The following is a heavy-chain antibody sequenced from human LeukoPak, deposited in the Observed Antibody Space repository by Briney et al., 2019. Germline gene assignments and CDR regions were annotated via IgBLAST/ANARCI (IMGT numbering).Heavy chain of an antibody. CDR2: ISYDGSNK. J-gene: IGHJ4*02. V-gene: IGHV3-30*04. D-gene: IGHD5-12*01. Sequence: GGSLRLSCAASGFTFGSYAMHWVRQAPGKGLGWVAFISYDGSNKYYADSVKGRFTISRDNSKNTLYLQMNSLRAEDTAVYYCARGWGYSGYDTPLDYWGQGTLVTVSS. CDR3: ARGWGYSGYDTPLDY. CDR1: GFTFGSYA.